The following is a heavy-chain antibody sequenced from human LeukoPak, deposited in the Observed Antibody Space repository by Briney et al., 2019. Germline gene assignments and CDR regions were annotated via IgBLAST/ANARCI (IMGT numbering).Heavy chain of an antibody. Sequence: ASVKVSCKASGYTFTSYGISWVRQAPEQGLEWMGWISAYNGNTNYAQKLQGRVTMTTDTSTSTAYMELRSLRSDDTAVYYCARLHYYGSGSYPNWFDPWGQGTLVTVSS. V-gene: IGHV1-18*01. CDR1: GYTFTSYG. J-gene: IGHJ5*02. CDR2: ISAYNGNT. CDR3: ARLHYYGSGSYPNWFDP. D-gene: IGHD3-10*01.